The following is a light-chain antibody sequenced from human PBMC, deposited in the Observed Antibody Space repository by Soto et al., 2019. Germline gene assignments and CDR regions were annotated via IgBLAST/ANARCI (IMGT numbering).Light chain of an antibody. J-gene: IGKJ4*01. Sequence: EIVLTQSPGTLSLSPGEGATLPCGTSRILSSSYLAWYQHKPGQAPRLLIHGASSRATGIPDRFSGSGSGTDFTLTITRLEPEDLAVYYCEYYGSSITFGGGTKVDIK. CDR1: RILSSSY. CDR3: EYYGSSIT. CDR2: GAS. V-gene: IGKV3-20*01.